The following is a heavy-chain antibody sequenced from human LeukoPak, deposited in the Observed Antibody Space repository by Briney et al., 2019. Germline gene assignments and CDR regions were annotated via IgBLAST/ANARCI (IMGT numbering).Heavy chain of an antibody. V-gene: IGHV4-4*07. CDR1: GDSISSYY. CDR2: IHPSGST. CDR3: ARVTTGSTTLDS. Sequence: SETLSLTCTVSGDSISSYYWSWIRQPAGKGLEWIGRIHPSGSTNYNPSLKSRVTLSVDTSNNRFSLKLKSVTAADTAVFYCARVTTGSTTLDSWSQGILVTVSS. J-gene: IGHJ5*01. D-gene: IGHD1-1*01.